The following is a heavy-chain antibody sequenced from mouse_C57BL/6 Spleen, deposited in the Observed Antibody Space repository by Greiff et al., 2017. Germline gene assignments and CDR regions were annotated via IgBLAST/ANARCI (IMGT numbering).Heavy chain of an antibody. D-gene: IGHD1-1*01. V-gene: IGHV1-69*01. CDR2: IDPSDSYT. J-gene: IGHJ2*01. CDR3: ARRKVATTDY. CDR1: GYTFTSYW. Sequence: QVQLQQPGAELVMPGASVKLSCKASGYTFTSYWMHWVKQRPGQGLEWIGEIDPSDSYTNYNKKFKGKSTMTVDKSSSTAYMQLSSLTSEDSAVYYCARRKVATTDYWGQGTTLTVSS.